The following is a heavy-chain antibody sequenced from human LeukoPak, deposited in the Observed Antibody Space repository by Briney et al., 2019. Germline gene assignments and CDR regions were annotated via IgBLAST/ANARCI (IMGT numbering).Heavy chain of an antibody. V-gene: IGHV4-34*01. D-gene: IGHD5-24*01. CDR1: GGSFGAYY. J-gene: IGHJ5*02. Sequence: PSETLSLTCAVYGGSFGAYYWSWIRQPPGKGLEWIGEINHSGSTNYNPSLKSRVTISVDTSKNQFSLKLSSVTAADTAVYYCARHPSGRMWLQQGGWFDPWGQGTLVTVSS. CDR2: INHSGST. CDR3: ARHPSGRMWLQQGGWFDP.